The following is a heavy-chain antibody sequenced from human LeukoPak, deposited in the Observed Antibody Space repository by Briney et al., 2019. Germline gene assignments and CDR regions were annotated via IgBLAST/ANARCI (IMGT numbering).Heavy chain of an antibody. J-gene: IGHJ6*03. V-gene: IGHV1-8*01. CDR3: ARGAAYYDFWSGYYIDYYMDV. D-gene: IGHD3-3*01. Sequence: ASVKVSCKASGYTFTSYDINRVRQATGQGLEWMGWMNPNSGNTGYAQKFQGRVTMTRNTSISTAYMELSSLRSEDTAVYYCARGAAYYDFWSGYYIDYYMDVWGKGTTVTVSS. CDR1: GYTFTSYD. CDR2: MNPNSGNT.